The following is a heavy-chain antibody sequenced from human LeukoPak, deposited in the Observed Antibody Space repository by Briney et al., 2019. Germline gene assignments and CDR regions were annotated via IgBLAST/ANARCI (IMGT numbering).Heavy chain of an antibody. CDR1: GHTFSNYV. V-gene: IGHV1-69*06. CDR3: ARSTRCSSTSCYYFDP. J-gene: IGHJ5*02. CDR2: IIPIFAST. D-gene: IGHD2-2*01. Sequence: SVKVSCKASGHTFSNYVISWVRQAPGQGLEWMGRIIPIFASTTSAQKFQGRVTISADTSMNTVYLELSNLTSEDTAVYYCARSTRCSSTSCYYFDPWGQGPPVTVSS.